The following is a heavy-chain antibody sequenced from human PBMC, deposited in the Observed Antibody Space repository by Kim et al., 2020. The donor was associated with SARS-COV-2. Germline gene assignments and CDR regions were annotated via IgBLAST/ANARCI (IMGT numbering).Heavy chain of an antibody. J-gene: IGHJ4*02. CDR2: IGGKSIYI. D-gene: IGHD3-10*01. Sequence: GGSLRLSCAASGFTFSTYAMNWVRQAPGKGLQWVASIGGKSIYINYADSVRGRFTVSRDNSKNTLYLQMNNLRAEDTAVYYCAKNLPNELRGDDSWGQGTLVTVSS. V-gene: IGHV3-23*01. CDR1: GFTFSTYA. CDR3: AKNLPNELRGDDS.